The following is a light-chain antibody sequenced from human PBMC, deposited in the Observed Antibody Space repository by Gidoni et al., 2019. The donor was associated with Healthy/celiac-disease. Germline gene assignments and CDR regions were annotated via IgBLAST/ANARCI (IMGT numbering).Light chain of an antibody. CDR3: LQHNSYPRIT. CDR2: AAS. J-gene: IGKJ3*01. V-gene: IGKV1-17*01. Sequence: DNQMTQSPSSLSASVGDSVTITGRASQGIRNEFGWYQQKPGEAPKRLIYAASSLKSAVPSRFSGSGSATEYTPTISSLQPEDFVTYYCLQHNSYPRITFGPGTKVDIK. CDR1: QGIRNE.